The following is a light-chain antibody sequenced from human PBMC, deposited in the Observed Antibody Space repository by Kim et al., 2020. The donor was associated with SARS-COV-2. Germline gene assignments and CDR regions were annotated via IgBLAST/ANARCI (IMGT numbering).Light chain of an antibody. Sequence: RQRFTISCSGSSSNFRNNAVNWYQQLPGKAPKLLIYYDDLLPSGVSDRFSGSKSGTSASLAISGLQSEDEADYYCAAWDDRLNGPVFGGGTQLTVL. CDR2: YDD. V-gene: IGLV1-36*01. J-gene: IGLJ3*02. CDR1: SSNFRNNA. CDR3: AAWDDRLNGPV.